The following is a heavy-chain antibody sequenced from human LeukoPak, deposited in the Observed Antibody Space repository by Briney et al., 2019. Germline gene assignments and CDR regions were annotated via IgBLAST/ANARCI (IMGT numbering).Heavy chain of an antibody. CDR1: GFTFSRDY. CDR3: ARDTNREQDI. Sequence: GVLRLSCAASGFTFSRDYIHWVRQAPGKGLEYVSAISGNGVKTHYTNSVKGRFTISRDNSKNTVYLQMGSLSTEDTAVYYCARDTNREQDIWGQGTTVTVSS. D-gene: IGHD3-3*01. CDR2: ISGNGVKT. V-gene: IGHV3-64*01. J-gene: IGHJ6*02.